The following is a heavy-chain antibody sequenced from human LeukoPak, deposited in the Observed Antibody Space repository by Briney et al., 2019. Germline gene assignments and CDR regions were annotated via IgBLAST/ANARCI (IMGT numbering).Heavy chain of an antibody. J-gene: IGHJ3*02. CDR1: GGSFSGYY. Sequence: SETLSLTCAVYGGSFSGYYWSWIRQPPGKGLEWIGEINHSGSTNYNPSLKSRVTISVDTSKNQFSLKLSSVTAADTAVYYCARTPLYLKAFDIWGQGTMVTVSS. CDR3: ARTPLYLKAFDI. CDR2: INHSGST. D-gene: IGHD3-16*01. V-gene: IGHV4-34*01.